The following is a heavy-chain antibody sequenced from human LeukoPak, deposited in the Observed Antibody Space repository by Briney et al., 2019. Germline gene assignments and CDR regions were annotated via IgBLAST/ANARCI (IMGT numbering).Heavy chain of an antibody. J-gene: IGHJ6*03. CDR3: AREGAGSYGFRYIDV. V-gene: IGHV4-59*01. CDR1: GGSMTNYY. CDR2: IYYYGST. Sequence: PSETLSLTCTVSGGSMTNYYWTWIRQPPGEGLEWLAYIYYYGSTNYNLSLEGRLTLTVDTSKNQFSLKLSSVTAADTAVYYCAREGAGSYGFRYIDVWGKGTTVTVS. D-gene: IGHD5-18*01.